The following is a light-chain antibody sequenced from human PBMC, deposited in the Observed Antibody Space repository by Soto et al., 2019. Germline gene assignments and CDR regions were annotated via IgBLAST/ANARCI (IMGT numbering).Light chain of an antibody. J-gene: IGKJ1*01. V-gene: IGKV3-15*01. CDR1: QSVSSN. CDR2: GAS. CDR3: QQYDNWPRT. Sequence: EIVMTHSPATLSVCPGERATLSCRASQSVSSNLAWYQQKPGQAPRLLIYGASTRATGIPARFSGSGSGTEFTLTISSLQSEDFAVYYCQQYDNWPRTFGQGTKVDIK.